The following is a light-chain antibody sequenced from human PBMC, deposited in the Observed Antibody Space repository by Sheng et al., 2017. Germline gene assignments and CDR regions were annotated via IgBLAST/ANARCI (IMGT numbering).Light chain of an antibody. J-gene: IGLJ2*01. CDR1: SSTYD. Sequence: QSVLTQPPSVSGAPGQTVTISCAGSSSTYDVHWYRQRPGTAPQLLIYGNTNRPFGVPDRFSGSKSGASASLVITGLQAEDEADYYCSSYAGSNNLGVFGGGTKLTVL. CDR2: GNT. V-gene: IGLV1-40*01. CDR3: SSYAGSNNLGV.